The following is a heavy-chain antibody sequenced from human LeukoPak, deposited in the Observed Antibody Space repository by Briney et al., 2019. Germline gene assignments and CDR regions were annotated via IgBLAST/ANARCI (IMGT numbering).Heavy chain of an antibody. CDR1: GFTFDDYA. CDR2: ISGVGGST. Sequence: PGGSLRLSCAASGFTFDDYAMHWVRQAPGKGLEWVSLISGVGGSTYYADSVKGRFTISRDNSKNSLYLQMNSLRTEDTALYYCAKDIGGSGSYYFSVDYGMDVWGQGTTVTVSS. CDR3: AKDIGGSGSYYFSVDYGMDV. J-gene: IGHJ6*02. V-gene: IGHV3-43*02. D-gene: IGHD3-10*01.